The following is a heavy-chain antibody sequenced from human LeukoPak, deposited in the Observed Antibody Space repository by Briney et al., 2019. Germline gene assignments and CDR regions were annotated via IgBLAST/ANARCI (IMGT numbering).Heavy chain of an antibody. CDR3: ARGRRYDYVWGSYRPRAFDI. D-gene: IGHD3-16*02. J-gene: IGHJ3*02. CDR2: MNPNSGNT. CDR1: GYTFTSYD. V-gene: IGHV1-8*01. Sequence: ASVKVSCKASGYTFTSYDINWVRRATGQGLEWMGWMNPNSGNTGYARKFQGRVTMTRNTSISTAYMELSSLRSEDTAVYYCARGRRYDYVWGSYRPRAFDIWGQGTMVTVSS.